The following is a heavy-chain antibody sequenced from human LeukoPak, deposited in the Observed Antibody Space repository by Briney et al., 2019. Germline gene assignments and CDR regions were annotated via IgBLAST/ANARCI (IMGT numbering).Heavy chain of an antibody. J-gene: IGHJ6*02. V-gene: IGHV3-23*01. D-gene: IGHD4-11*01. Sequence: GGSLRLSCAASGFTFSSYAMSWVRQAPGKGLEWVSAISGSGGSTYYADSVKGRFTISRDNSKNTLYLQMYSLRAEDTAVYYCARLTVPGNYYYYYYGMDVWGQGTTVTVSS. CDR2: ISGSGGST. CDR3: ARLTVPGNYYYYYYGMDV. CDR1: GFTFSSYA.